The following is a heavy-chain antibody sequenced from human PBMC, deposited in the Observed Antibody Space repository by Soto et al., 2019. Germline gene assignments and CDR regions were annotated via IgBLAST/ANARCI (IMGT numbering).Heavy chain of an antibody. J-gene: IGHJ3*02. CDR1: GFTFSSYT. D-gene: IGHD1-26*01. CDR3: AKRGASRAFDI. Sequence: VQLLESGGGLVQPGGSLRLSCAASGFTFSSYTKAWVRQAPGKGLEWVSSIGASGGDTYYADSVKGRFTISRDNSRNTLYLQMNSLGAEDTAIYYCAKRGASRAFDIWGQGTMVTVSS. V-gene: IGHV3-23*01. CDR2: IGASGGDT.